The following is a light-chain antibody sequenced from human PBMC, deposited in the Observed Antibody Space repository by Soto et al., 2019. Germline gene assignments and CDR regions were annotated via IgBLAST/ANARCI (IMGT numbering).Light chain of an antibody. V-gene: IGLV2-14*01. CDR3: SSYTSSGTPVV. CDR1: SSDIGGYKY. CDR2: EVS. J-gene: IGLJ2*01. Sequence: QSALTQPASVSGSPGQSITISCTGTSSDIGGYKYVSWYQQHPGKAPKLMIFEVSNRPSGVSTRFSGSKSGNTASLTISGLQADDEADYYCSSYTSSGTPVVFGGGTKLTVL.